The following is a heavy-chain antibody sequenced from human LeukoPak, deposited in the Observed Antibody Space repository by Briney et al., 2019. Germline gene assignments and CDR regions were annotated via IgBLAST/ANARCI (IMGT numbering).Heavy chain of an antibody. CDR2: INTDGSST. Sequence: GGSLRLSCVATGFTFNIGGTHWVRQAPGKGLVWVSRINTDGSSTSYADSVKGRFTISRDNAKNTLYLQMNSLRAEDTAVYYCARREYSSIDYWGQGTLVTVSS. J-gene: IGHJ4*02. V-gene: IGHV3-74*01. CDR1: GFTFNIGG. CDR3: ARREYSSIDY. D-gene: IGHD6-6*01.